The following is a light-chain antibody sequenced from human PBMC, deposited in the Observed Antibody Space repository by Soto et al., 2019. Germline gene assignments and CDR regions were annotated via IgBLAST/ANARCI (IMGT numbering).Light chain of an antibody. J-gene: IGKJ5*01. Sequence: EIVMTQSPATLSVSPGEPAPLSCRASQYVSNKVAWYQQKPGQAPSLLILGASTRATGVPARFSGSGSGTEFTLSISSLQSEDFAVYYCKQYKEWPPFTFGQGTRLEIK. CDR2: GAS. V-gene: IGKV3-15*01. CDR3: KQYKEWPPFT. CDR1: QYVSNK.